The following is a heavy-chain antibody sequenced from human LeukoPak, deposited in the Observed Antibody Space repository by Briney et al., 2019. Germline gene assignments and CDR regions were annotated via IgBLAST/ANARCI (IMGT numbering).Heavy chain of an antibody. V-gene: IGHV1-18*01. Sequence: GASVKVSCKASGYTFTSYGISWVRQAPGQGLEWMGWISAYNGNTNYAQKLQGRVTMTTDTSTSTAYMELSSLRSEDTAVYYCAREGYLGYCSSTSCYGGYWFDPWGQGTLVTVSS. D-gene: IGHD2-2*01. CDR2: ISAYNGNT. CDR1: GYTFTSYG. J-gene: IGHJ5*02. CDR3: AREGYLGYCSSTSCYGGYWFDP.